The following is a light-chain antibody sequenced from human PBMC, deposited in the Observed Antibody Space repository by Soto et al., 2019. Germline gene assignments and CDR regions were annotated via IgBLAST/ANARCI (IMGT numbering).Light chain of an antibody. V-gene: IGKV3-15*01. CDR1: QSVNSD. J-gene: IGKJ4*01. Sequence: EIVMTQSPGTLSVSPGERASLSCRASQSVNSDLAWYQQKPGQAPRLLIYDSSTRATGIPARFSGSGSGTEFTLTISSLKSEDFAVYYCQQYNKWALTFGGGTKVDIK. CDR2: DSS. CDR3: QQYNKWALT.